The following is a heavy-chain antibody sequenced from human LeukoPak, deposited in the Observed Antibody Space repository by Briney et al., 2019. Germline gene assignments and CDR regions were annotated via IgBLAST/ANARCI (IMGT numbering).Heavy chain of an antibody. V-gene: IGHV3-30*02. CDR2: IRYDGSNK. CDR1: GFTFSSYG. CDR3: AKGGGPAASIYYYYYYMDV. D-gene: IGHD2-2*01. Sequence: GGSLRLSCAASGFTFSSYGMHWVRQAPGKGLEWVAFIRYDGSNKYYADSVKGRFTISRDNSKNTLYLQMNSLRAEDTAVYYCAKGGGPAASIYYYYYYMDVWGKGTTVTVSS. J-gene: IGHJ6*03.